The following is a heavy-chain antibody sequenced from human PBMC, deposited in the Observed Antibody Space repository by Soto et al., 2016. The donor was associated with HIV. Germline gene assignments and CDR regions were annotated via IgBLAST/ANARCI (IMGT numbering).Heavy chain of an antibody. V-gene: IGHV3-66*01. CDR2: IYSGGRT. CDR1: KFTVSSNY. CDR3: ATDAGYSSGWGFDY. D-gene: IGHD6-19*01. J-gene: IGHJ4*02. Sequence: EVQLVESGGGLVQPGGSQRLSCAAAKFTVSSNYMTWVRQAPGKGLEWVSLIYSGGRTYYADSVRGRFTISRDSSKNTLYLQMNSLRAEDTAVYYCATDAGYSSGWGFDYWGQGTLVSVSS.